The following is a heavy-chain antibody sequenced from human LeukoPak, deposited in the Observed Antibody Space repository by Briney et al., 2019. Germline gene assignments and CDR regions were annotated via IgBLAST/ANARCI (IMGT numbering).Heavy chain of an antibody. D-gene: IGHD5-18*01. J-gene: IGHJ4*02. Sequence: TGGSLRLSCATSGFTFSSYAMSWVRQAPGKGLEWVSGITYIDGSTYYADSVKGRFTISRDNSKNTLDLQMNSLRAEDTAVYYCARTGYNYGTPLNDWGQGTLVTVSS. V-gene: IGHV3-23*01. CDR2: ITYIDGST. CDR3: ARTGYNYGTPLND. CDR1: GFTFSSYA.